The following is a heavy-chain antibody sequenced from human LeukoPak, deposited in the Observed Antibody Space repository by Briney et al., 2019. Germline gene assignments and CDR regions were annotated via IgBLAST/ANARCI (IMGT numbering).Heavy chain of an antibody. D-gene: IGHD3-22*01. V-gene: IGHV3-23*01. CDR1: GFTFSSYA. Sequence: PGGSLRLSCAASGFTFSSYAMSWVRQAPGKGLEWVSTISGSGGSTYYADSVKGRFTISRDNAKNSLYLQMNSLRAEDMALYYCAKAARPYYYDSSGYSDAFDIWGQGTMVTVSS. CDR2: ISGSGGST. CDR3: AKAARPYYYDSSGYSDAFDI. J-gene: IGHJ3*02.